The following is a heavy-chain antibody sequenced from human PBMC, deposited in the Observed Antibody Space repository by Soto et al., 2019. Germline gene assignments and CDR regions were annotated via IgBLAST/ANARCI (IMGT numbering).Heavy chain of an antibody. CDR1: GFTFSNAW. J-gene: IGHJ6*02. V-gene: IGHV3-15*01. Sequence: EVQLVESGGGLVKPGGSLRLSCAASGFTFSNAWMSWVRQAPGKGLEWVGRIKSKTDGGTTDYAAPVKGRFTISRDDSKNTLYLQMNSLKTEDTAVYYCTTDHIIHRIAALNYYYYYGMDVWGQGTTVTVSS. CDR3: TTDHIIHRIAALNYYYYYGMDV. CDR2: IKSKTDGGTT. D-gene: IGHD6-6*01.